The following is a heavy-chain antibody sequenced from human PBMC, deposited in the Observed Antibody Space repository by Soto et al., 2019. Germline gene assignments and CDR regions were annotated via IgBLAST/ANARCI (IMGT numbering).Heavy chain of an antibody. J-gene: IGHJ4*02. V-gene: IGHV4-59*01. D-gene: IGHD3-3*01. CDR2: IYYSGST. CDR1: GGSISSYY. CDR3: ARAGDDFWSGYPHLDY. Sequence: SETLSLTCTVSGGSISSYYWSWIRQPPGKGLEWIGYIYYSGSTNYNPSLKSRVTISVDTSKNQFSLKLSSVTAADTAVYYCARAGDDFWSGYPHLDYWGQGTLVTVSS.